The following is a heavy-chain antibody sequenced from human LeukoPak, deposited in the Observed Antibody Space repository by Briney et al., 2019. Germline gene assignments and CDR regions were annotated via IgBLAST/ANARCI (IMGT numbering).Heavy chain of an antibody. D-gene: IGHD5-24*01. Sequence: GGSLRLSCAASGFTFSTYWMHWVRQAPGKGLVWVSRIISDGGSINYADSVKGRFTISRDNAKNTLYLQMNSLRVEDTAVYYCASFPRDGYNYPVAYWGQGTLVTVSS. CDR2: IISDGGSI. J-gene: IGHJ4*02. V-gene: IGHV3-74*01. CDR1: GFTFSTYW. CDR3: ASFPRDGYNYPVAY.